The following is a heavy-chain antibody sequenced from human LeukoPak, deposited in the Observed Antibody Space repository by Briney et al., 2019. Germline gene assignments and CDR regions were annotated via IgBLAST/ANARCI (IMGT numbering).Heavy chain of an antibody. Sequence: GGSLRLSCAASGFTFSNYAMSWVRQAPGKGLEWVSVISGSGGSAYYADSVKGRFTISRDNSKNTLYLQMNSLRAEDTAVYYCAKDHSSGYYYFDYWGQGTLVTVSS. CDR2: ISGSGGSA. V-gene: IGHV3-23*01. CDR3: AKDHSSGYYYFDY. D-gene: IGHD3-22*01. J-gene: IGHJ4*02. CDR1: GFTFSNYA.